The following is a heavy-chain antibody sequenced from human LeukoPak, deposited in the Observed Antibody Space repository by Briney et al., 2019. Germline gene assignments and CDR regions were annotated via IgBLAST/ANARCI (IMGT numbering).Heavy chain of an antibody. CDR1: GDSVSSGLYY. D-gene: IGHD6-13*01. J-gene: IGHJ5*02. Sequence: SETLSLTCTVSGDSVSSGLYYWSWIRQPPGKGLEWIGYIYYSGSTNYNPSLKSRVTISVDTSKNQFSLKLSSVTAADTAIYHCARGSSSSYNWFDPWGQGTLVTVSS. CDR3: ARGSSSSYNWFDP. V-gene: IGHV4-61*01. CDR2: IYYSGST.